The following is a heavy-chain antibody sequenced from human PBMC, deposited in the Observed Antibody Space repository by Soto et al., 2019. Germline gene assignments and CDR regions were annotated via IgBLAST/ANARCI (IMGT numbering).Heavy chain of an antibody. Sequence: QVQLQESGPGLVKPSQTLSLTCTVSGGSISSGGYYWSWIRQHPAKGLEWIGYIYYIGSTYCNPSLKSRLTISVDTSKNQFSLKLSSVTAADTAVYYCARLYGDGLNYYDGMDVWGQGTTVTVSS. CDR3: ARLYGDGLNYYDGMDV. J-gene: IGHJ6*02. CDR2: IYYIGST. CDR1: GGSISSGGYY. V-gene: IGHV4-31*03. D-gene: IGHD4-17*01.